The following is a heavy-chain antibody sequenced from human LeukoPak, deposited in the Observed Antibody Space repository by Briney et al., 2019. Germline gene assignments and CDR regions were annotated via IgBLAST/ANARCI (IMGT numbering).Heavy chain of an antibody. J-gene: IGHJ4*02. Sequence: PGGSLRLSCAASGFTFSSYAMSWVRQAPGKGLEWVSAISGSGGSTYYADSVKGRFTISRDNSKNTLYLQMNSLRAEDTAVFYCAKAHIMITFGGVIAPFDYWGQGTLVTVSS. D-gene: IGHD3-16*02. CDR2: ISGSGGST. CDR1: GFTFSSYA. V-gene: IGHV3-23*01. CDR3: AKAHIMITFGGVIAPFDY.